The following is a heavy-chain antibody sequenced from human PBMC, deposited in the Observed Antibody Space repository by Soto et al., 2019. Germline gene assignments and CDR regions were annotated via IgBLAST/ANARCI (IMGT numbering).Heavy chain of an antibody. Sequence: EVQLVESGGGLVKPGGSLRLYCAASGFTFSNAWLSWFRQAPGKGLEWVGRIKSKTEGGTTDYAAPVKGRFTISRDDSKNTLYLKMNSLKTEDTAVYYCSTDQARGKNWGQGTLVTVSS. CDR3: STDQARGKN. D-gene: IGHD3-10*01. CDR2: IKSKTEGGTT. J-gene: IGHJ1*01. CDR1: GFTFSNAW. V-gene: IGHV3-15*01.